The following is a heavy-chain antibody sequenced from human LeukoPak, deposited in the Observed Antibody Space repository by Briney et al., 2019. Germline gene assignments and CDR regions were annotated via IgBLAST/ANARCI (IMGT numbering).Heavy chain of an antibody. Sequence: GGSLRLSCAASGFTFSSYAMSWVRQAPGKGLEWVANIKQDGSDKYYVDSVKGRFTISRDNAKNSLYLQMNSLRAEDTAVYYCAKQFLWFGELSHFDYWGQGTLVTVSS. CDR3: AKQFLWFGELSHFDY. D-gene: IGHD3-10*01. J-gene: IGHJ4*02. CDR2: IKQDGSDK. V-gene: IGHV3-7*01. CDR1: GFTFSSYA.